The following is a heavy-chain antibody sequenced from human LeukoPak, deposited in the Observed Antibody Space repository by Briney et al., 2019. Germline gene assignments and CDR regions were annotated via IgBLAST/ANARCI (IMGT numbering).Heavy chain of an antibody. CDR1: GFTFSSYA. J-gene: IGHJ6*03. V-gene: IGHV3-23*01. D-gene: IGHD4-17*01. CDR3: AKYYGDYAYYYYMDV. CDR2: IGGSGGST. Sequence: GGSLRLSCAASGFTFSSYAMSWVRQAPGKGLEWVSAIGGSGGSTYYADSVKGRFTISRDNSKNTLYLQMNSLRAEDTAVYYCAKYYGDYAYYYYMDVWGKGTTVTVSS.